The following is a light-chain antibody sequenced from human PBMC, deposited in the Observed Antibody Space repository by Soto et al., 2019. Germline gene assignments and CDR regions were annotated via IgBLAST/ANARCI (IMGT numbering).Light chain of an antibody. Sequence: QSVLTQPASVSGSPGQSITISCTGTSRDVGDYNYVSWYQQHPGKAPKLMVYEVSNRPSGVSNRFSGSKSGNTASLTISGLQAEDEADYYCSSYTSSSTLGVFGGGTKLTVL. J-gene: IGLJ3*02. CDR1: SRDVGDYNY. CDR3: SSYTSSSTLGV. V-gene: IGLV2-14*01. CDR2: EVS.